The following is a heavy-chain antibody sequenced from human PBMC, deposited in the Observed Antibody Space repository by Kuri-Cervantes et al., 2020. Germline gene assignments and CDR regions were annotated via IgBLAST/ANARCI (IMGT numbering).Heavy chain of an antibody. J-gene: IGHJ4*02. D-gene: IGHD2-2*01. CDR2: ISGSGGST. CDR3: AKDIWDIVVLPAPTFDY. Sequence: LSLTCAASGFTFSNYAMNWVRQAPGKGLEWVSGISGSGGSTYYADSVKGRFTISRDNSKNTLYLQMNSLRADDTAVYSCAKDIWDIVVLPAPTFDYWGQGTLVTVSS. V-gene: IGHV3-23*01. CDR1: GFTFSNYA.